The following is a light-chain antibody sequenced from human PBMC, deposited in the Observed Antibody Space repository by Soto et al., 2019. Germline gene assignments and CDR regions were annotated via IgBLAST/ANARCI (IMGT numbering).Light chain of an antibody. CDR3: QQRSNWPLT. CDR1: QSVSND. CDR2: DAS. Sequence: EIVLTQSPATLSLSPGERATLSCRASQSVSNDLAWYQQKPGQAPRLLIYDASNRATGIPARFSASGSGTDFTLTISSLEPEDFAVYYCQQRSNWPLTFGGGTKVDIK. J-gene: IGKJ4*01. V-gene: IGKV3-11*01.